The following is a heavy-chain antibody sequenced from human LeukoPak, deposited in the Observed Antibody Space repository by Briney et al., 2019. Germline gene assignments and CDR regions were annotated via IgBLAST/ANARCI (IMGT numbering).Heavy chain of an antibody. CDR3: ARDPGYYGSGSYYTVSSGLNLDY. J-gene: IGHJ4*02. CDR1: GGSISSYY. Sequence: SETLSLTCTVSGGSISSYYWSWIRQPPGKGLEWIGYIYYSGSTNYNPSLKSRVTISVDTSKNQFSLKLSSVTAADTAVYYCARDPGYYGSGSYYTVSSGLNLDYWGQGTLVTVSS. V-gene: IGHV4-59*12. CDR2: IYYSGST. D-gene: IGHD3-10*01.